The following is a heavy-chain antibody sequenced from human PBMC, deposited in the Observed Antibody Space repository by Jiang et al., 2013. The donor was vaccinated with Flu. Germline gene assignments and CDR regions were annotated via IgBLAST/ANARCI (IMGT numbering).Heavy chain of an antibody. V-gene: IGHV6-1*01. D-gene: IGHD3-3*01. J-gene: IGHJ4*02. CDR3: ARGGYYGFLEWLSPTPYYFDY. CDR2: TYYRSKWYN. Sequence: QTLSLTCAISGDSVSSNSAAWNWIRQSPSRGLEWLGRTYYRSKWYNDYAVSVKSRITINPDTSKNQFSLQLNSVTPEDTAVYYCARGGYYGFLEWLSPTPYYFDYWGQGTL. CDR1: GDSVSSNSAA.